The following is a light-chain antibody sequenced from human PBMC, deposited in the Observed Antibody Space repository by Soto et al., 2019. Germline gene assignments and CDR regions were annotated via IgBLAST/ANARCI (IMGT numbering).Light chain of an antibody. CDR1: QSISSW. J-gene: IGKJ5*01. Sequence: DIQMTQSPSTLSASVGDRVTITCRASQSISSWLAWYQQKPGKAPKLLIYDASSLESGVPSRFSGSGSGTEFTLTISRLEPEDFAVYYCQQHGTSPITFGQGTRLEIK. CDR3: QQHGTSPIT. CDR2: DAS. V-gene: IGKV1-5*01.